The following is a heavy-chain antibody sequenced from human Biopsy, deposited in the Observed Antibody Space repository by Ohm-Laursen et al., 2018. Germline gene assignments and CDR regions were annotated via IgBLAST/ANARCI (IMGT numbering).Heavy chain of an antibody. CDR1: GDSISSYY. CDR3: ARDRGYYSDRTVPGYFDL. CDR2: VYYTGST. Sequence: GTLSLTCTVSGDSISSYYWSWIRQPPGKGLEGFGYVYYTGSTDYNPSLQSRVTISVDTSKNHFSLRLRSVTPADTAIYYCARDRGYYSDRTVPGYFDLWGRGTLVTVSS. V-gene: IGHV4-59*01. J-gene: IGHJ2*01. D-gene: IGHD3-22*01.